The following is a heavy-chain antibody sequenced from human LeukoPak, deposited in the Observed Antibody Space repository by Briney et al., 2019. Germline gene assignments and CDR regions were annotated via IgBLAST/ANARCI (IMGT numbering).Heavy chain of an antibody. CDR1: GFTFSSYG. Sequence: GGSLRLSCAASGFTFSSYGMHWVRQAPGKGLEWVAVIWYGGSNKYYADSVKGRFTISRDNSKNTLYLQMNSLRAEDAAVYYCAKGESHDSSSSYFDYWGQGTLVTVSS. CDR2: IWYGGSNK. D-gene: IGHD6-6*01. CDR3: AKGESHDSSSSYFDY. J-gene: IGHJ4*02. V-gene: IGHV3-33*08.